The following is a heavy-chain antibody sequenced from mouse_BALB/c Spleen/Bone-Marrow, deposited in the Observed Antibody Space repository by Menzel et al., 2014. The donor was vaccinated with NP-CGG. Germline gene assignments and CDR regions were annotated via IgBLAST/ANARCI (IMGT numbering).Heavy chain of an antibody. D-gene: IGHD2-14*01. CDR2: ISTYYGDA. CDR3: ARSGKVRNAMDY. V-gene: IGHV1S137*01. CDR1: GYTFTDYA. J-gene: IGHJ4*01. Sequence: VQLQQSGAELVRPGVSVKISGKGSGYTFTDYAMHWVKQSHAKSLEWIGVISTYYGDASYNQKFKGKATMTVDKSSSTAYMELARLTSEDSAIYYCARSGKVRNAMDYWGQGTSVTVSS.